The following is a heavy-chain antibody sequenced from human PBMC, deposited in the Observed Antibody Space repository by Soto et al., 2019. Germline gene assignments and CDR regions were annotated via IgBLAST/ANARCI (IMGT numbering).Heavy chain of an antibody. CDR3: AREGEYCSGGSCTYFAY. V-gene: IGHV3-30-3*01. J-gene: IGHJ4*02. Sequence: QVQLVESGGGVVQPGRSLRLSCAASGFTFTNYAMYWVRQAPGKGLVWMGYVSYDGAHKFYADSVNGRFTISRDNSKNALFLQMNSLRAEDTAVYYCAREGEYCSGGSCTYFAYWGQGTLVTVSS. D-gene: IGHD2-15*01. CDR2: VSYDGAHK. CDR1: GFTFTNYA.